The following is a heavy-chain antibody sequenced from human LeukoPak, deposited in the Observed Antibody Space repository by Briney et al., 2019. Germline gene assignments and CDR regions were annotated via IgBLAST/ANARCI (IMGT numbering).Heavy chain of an antibody. CDR2: TYYRSKWYS. D-gene: IGHD6-6*01. J-gene: IGHJ6*02. CDR1: GDSVSSNSAT. V-gene: IGHV6-1*01. Sequence: SQTLSLTCAISGDSVSSNSATWNWIRQSPSRGLEWLGRTYYRSKWYSDYALSVKGRISINPDTSKNQFSLQLNSVTPEDTAVYYCVRSIITSGAVWGQGTAVTVSS. CDR3: VRSIITSGAV.